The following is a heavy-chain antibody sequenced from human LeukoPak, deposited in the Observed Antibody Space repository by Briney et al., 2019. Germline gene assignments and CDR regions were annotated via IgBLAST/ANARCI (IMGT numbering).Heavy chain of an antibody. J-gene: IGHJ4*02. D-gene: IGHD2-21*01. V-gene: IGHV4-39*01. CDR2: SYYSGST. Sequence: SETLSLTCTVSGGSISSSTSYWGWIRQPPGKGLGWIGNSYYSGSTYYNPSLKSRVTISVDTSKKQFSLKLSSVTAADTAVYYCARRDCGGDCYSGVKIDYWGQGTLVTVSS. CDR1: GGSISSSTSY. CDR3: ARRDCGGDCYSGVKIDY.